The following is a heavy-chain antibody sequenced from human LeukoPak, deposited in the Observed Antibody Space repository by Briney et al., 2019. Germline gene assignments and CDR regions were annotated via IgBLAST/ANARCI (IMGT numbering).Heavy chain of an antibody. J-gene: IGHJ4*02. CDR1: GGSFSGYY. V-gene: IGHV4-34*01. CDR2: INHSGST. D-gene: IGHD4-17*01. Sequence: KTSETLSLTCAVYGGSFSGYYWSRIRQPPGKGLEWIGEINHSGSTNYNPSLKSRVTISVDTSKNQFSLKLSSVTAADTAVYYCARHTPLFLTTVTTRVLDYWGQGTLVTVSS. CDR3: ARHTPLFLTTVTTRVLDY.